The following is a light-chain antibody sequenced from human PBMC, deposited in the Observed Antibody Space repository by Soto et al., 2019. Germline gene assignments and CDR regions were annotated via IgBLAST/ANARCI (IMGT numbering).Light chain of an antibody. J-gene: IGLJ3*02. V-gene: IGLV2-14*01. CDR2: EVS. CDR1: SSDIGGFNY. Sequence: QSALTQPASVSGSPGQSITISCTVTSSDIGGFNYVSWLQQHPGKAPKLLISEVSNRPSGVSNRFSGSKSGNTASLTISGLQADDEADYYCCSYGGSYTGVFGGGTKLTVL. CDR3: CSYGGSYTGV.